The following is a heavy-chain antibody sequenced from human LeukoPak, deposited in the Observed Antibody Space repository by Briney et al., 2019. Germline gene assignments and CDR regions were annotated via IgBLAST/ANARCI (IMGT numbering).Heavy chain of an antibody. V-gene: IGHV1-69*04. CDR1: GGTFSSYA. D-gene: IGHD6-6*01. Sequence: ASVKVSCKASGGTFSSYAISWVRQASGQGLEWMGRIIPILGIANYAQKFQGRVTITADKSTSTAYMELSSLRSEDTAVYYCANTPGESIAARRVEFDPWGQGTLVTVSS. J-gene: IGHJ5*02. CDR2: IIPILGIA. CDR3: ANTPGESIAARRVEFDP.